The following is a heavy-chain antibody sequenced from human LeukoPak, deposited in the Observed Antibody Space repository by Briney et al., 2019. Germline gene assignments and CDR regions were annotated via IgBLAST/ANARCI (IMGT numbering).Heavy chain of an antibody. V-gene: IGHV4-34*01. CDR1: GGSFSGYY. CDR2: INHSGST. J-gene: IGHJ4*02. Sequence: SETLSLTCAVYGGSFSGYYWSWIRQPPGKGLEWIGEINHSGSTNYNPSLKSRVTISVDTSKNQFSLKLSSVTAADTAVYYCARGDVDTGFDYWGQGTLVTVSS. CDR3: ARGDVDTGFDY. D-gene: IGHD5-18*01.